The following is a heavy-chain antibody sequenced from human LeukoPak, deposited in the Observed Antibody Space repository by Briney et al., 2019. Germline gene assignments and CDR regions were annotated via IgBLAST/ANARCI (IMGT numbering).Heavy chain of an antibody. CDR2: IKQDGSEK. V-gene: IGHV3-7*01. J-gene: IGHJ5*02. Sequence: PGGSLRLSCAASGFTFSSYWMSWARQAPGKGLERVANIKQDGSEKYYVDSVKGRFTISRDNAKNSLYLQMNSLRAEDTAVYYCARDRSSSSPGFDPWGQGTLVTVSS. D-gene: IGHD6-13*01. CDR3: ARDRSSSSPGFDP. CDR1: GFTFSSYW.